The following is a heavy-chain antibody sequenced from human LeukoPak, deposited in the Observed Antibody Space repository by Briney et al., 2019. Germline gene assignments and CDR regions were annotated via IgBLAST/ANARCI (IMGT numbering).Heavy chain of an antibody. V-gene: IGHV6-1*01. Sequence: SQTLSLTCAISGDSVSSNSAAWNWIRQSPSRGLEWLGRTYYRSKWYNDYAVSVKSRITINPDTSKNQFSLQLNSVTPEDTAVYYCARGEVVAATPESPFDPWGQGTLVTVSS. CDR3: ARGEVVAATPESPFDP. J-gene: IGHJ5*02. CDR2: TYYRSKWYN. D-gene: IGHD2-15*01. CDR1: GDSVSSNSAA.